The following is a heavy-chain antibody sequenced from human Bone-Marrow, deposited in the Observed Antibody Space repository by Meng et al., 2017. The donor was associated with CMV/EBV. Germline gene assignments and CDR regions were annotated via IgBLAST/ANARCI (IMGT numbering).Heavy chain of an antibody. CDR3: ATDLRCSSTSCYEVL. CDR1: GYTFTSYD. D-gene: IGHD2-2*01. J-gene: IGHJ4*02. Sequence: SGYTFTSYDINWVRQATGQGLEWMGWMNHNSGNTGYEKKFQGRVTMTRNTSISTAYMELSSLRSEDTAVYYCATDLRCSSTSCYEVLWGQGTLVTVSS. CDR2: MNHNSGNT. V-gene: IGHV1-8*01.